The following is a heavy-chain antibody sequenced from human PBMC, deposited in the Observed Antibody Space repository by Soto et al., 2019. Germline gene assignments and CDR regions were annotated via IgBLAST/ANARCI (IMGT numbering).Heavy chain of an antibody. V-gene: IGHV4-61*01. CDR2: IYYSGNT. D-gene: IGHD3-3*01. J-gene: IGHJ4*02. CDR3: ATLRTILAPAFDY. CDR1: GGSVSSGFYY. Sequence: QVQLQESGPGLMKPSETLSLTCTVSGGSVSSGFYYWSWIRQPPGKGLEWIGYIYYSGNTDYNPSLKSRVIISVDTSKSQFSLRLSSVTAADTAVYYCATLRTILAPAFDYWGQGTLVTVAS.